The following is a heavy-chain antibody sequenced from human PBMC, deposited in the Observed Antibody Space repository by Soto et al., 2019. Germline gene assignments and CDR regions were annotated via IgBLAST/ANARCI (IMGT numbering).Heavy chain of an antibody. Sequence: SETLSLTCAVYGGSFSGYYWSWIRQPPGKGLEWIGEINHSGSTNYNPSLKSRVTISVDTSKNQFSLKLSSVTAADTAVYYCAGGPGVARNYWGQGTLVTVSS. V-gene: IGHV4-34*01. J-gene: IGHJ4*02. CDR2: INHSGST. CDR1: GGSFSGYY. CDR3: AGGPGVARNY. D-gene: IGHD5-12*01.